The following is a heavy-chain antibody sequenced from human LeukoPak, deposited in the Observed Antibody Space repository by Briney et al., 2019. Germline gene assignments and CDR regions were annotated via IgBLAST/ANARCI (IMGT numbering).Heavy chain of an antibody. Sequence: SETLSLTCTVSGGSISSYYWSWIRQPPGKGLEWIGYIYYSGSTNYNPSLKSRVTISVDTSKNQFSLKLSSVTAADTAVYYCARGWGWYSAFDIWGQGTMVTVSS. D-gene: IGHD6-19*01. CDR3: ARGWGWYSAFDI. V-gene: IGHV4-59*01. CDR2: IYYSGST. CDR1: GGSISSYY. J-gene: IGHJ3*02.